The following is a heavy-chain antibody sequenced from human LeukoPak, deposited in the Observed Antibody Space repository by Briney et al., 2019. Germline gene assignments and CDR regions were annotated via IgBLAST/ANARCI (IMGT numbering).Heavy chain of an antibody. CDR2: ISSSGSTI. V-gene: IGHV3-48*04. Sequence: GGSLRLSCAASRFTFSSYGMHWVREAPGKGLEGVSYISSSGSTIYYADSVKGRFTISRDNAKNSLYLQISSLRAEDTPVYYCARGTQRNELLRWGQGTLVTVSS. D-gene: IGHD1-26*01. CDR1: RFTFSSYG. J-gene: IGHJ4*02. CDR3: ARGTQRNELLR.